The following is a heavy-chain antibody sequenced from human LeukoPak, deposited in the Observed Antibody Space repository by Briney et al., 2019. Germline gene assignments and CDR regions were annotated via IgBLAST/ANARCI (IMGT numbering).Heavy chain of an antibody. Sequence: PSETLSLTCTVSGGSISSNHWSWIRQPAGKGLEYIGRIYSSGNTNYNPSLKSRVTMSVDTSKNQFSLLLHSVTAADTAVYYCARVWLSSGSYWYFDFWGRGTLVIVSS. V-gene: IGHV4-4*07. CDR2: IYSSGNT. D-gene: IGHD3-22*01. J-gene: IGHJ2*01. CDR3: ARVWLSSGSYWYFDF. CDR1: GGSISSNH.